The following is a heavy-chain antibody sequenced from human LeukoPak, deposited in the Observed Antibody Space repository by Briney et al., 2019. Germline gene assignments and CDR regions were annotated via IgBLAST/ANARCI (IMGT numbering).Heavy chain of an antibody. CDR3: AKQGRDHCSGGSCYLFDY. D-gene: IGHD2-15*01. V-gene: IGHV3-30*18. Sequence: PGGSLRLSCAASEFTFISFGMHWVRQAPGKGLQWVALISFDGGDKYYADSVKGRFTISRDNSKDTLFLQMNSLRPEDTAVYYCAKQGRDHCSGGSCYLFDYWGQGTLVTVSS. CDR2: ISFDGGDK. CDR1: EFTFISFG. J-gene: IGHJ4*02.